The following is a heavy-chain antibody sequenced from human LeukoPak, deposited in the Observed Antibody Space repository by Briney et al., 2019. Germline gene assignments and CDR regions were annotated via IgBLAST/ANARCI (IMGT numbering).Heavy chain of an antibody. D-gene: IGHD2-15*01. CDR2: IYYRGST. Sequence: SETLSLTCTVSGGSISSYYWSWIRQPPGKGLEWIGYIYYRGSTNYNPSLKSRVTISVDTSKNQFSLKLSSVTAADTAVYYCARDRCSGGSCWDWGQGTLVTVSS. CDR3: ARDRCSGGSCWD. CDR1: GGSISSYY. J-gene: IGHJ4*02. V-gene: IGHV4-59*01.